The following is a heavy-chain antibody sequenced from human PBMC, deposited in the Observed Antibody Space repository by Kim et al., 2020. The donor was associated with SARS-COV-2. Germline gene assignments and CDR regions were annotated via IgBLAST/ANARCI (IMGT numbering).Heavy chain of an antibody. CDR2: INTNPGNP. Sequence: GLEWKGWINTNPGNPTYAQGFTGRFVFSLDTSVSTAYLQISSLKAEDTAVYYCARDHCSSTSCYNFQHWGQGTLVTVSS. V-gene: IGHV7-4-1*02. J-gene: IGHJ1*01. CDR3: ARDHCSSTSCYNFQH. D-gene: IGHD2-2*02.